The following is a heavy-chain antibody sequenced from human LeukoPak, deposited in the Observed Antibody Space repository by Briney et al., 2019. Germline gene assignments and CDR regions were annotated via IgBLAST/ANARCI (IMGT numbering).Heavy chain of an antibody. CDR2: IIPIFGTA. Sequence: SVKVSCKASGGTFSSYAISWVQQAPGQGLEWMGGIIPIFGTANYAQKFQGRVTITADESTSTAYMELSSLRSEDTAVYYCARDLGRGYCSSTSCIYNWFDPWGQGTLVTVSS. J-gene: IGHJ5*02. CDR3: ARDLGRGYCSSTSCIYNWFDP. CDR1: GGTFSSYA. V-gene: IGHV1-69*01. D-gene: IGHD2-2*01.